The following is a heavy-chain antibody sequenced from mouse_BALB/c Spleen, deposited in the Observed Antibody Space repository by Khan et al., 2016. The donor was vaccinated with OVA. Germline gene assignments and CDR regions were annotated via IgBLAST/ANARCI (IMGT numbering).Heavy chain of an antibody. CDR3: AREYDFFAY. CDR2: VNPNTGGS. J-gene: IGHJ3*01. V-gene: IGHV1-26*01. Sequence: VRLQQSGPDLVKPGASVKISCKASGYSFTLYYMTWVKQSHGKSLEWIGRVNPNTGGSDYNQEFKGKAILTVDKSSNTAYMELHSLTSEDSAVYYCAREYDFFAYWGQGTLVTVSA. D-gene: IGHD2-14*01. CDR1: GYSFTLYY.